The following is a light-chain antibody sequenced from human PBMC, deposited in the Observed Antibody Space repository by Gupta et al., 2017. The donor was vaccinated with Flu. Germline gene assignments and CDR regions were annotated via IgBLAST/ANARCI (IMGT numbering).Light chain of an antibody. Sequence: DTQMTQSPSSLSASVGDKVTITCRASQTIKTYLNWYQQKPGKAPRILIYAASTLQSEVPSRFTDSRPRTEFTVSVRRLPLADFPTHFSQYTDTTPFTFGDGTKVDVK. V-gene: IGKV1-39*01. CDR3: QYTDTTPFT. J-gene: IGKJ3*01. CDR2: AAS. CDR1: QTIKTY.